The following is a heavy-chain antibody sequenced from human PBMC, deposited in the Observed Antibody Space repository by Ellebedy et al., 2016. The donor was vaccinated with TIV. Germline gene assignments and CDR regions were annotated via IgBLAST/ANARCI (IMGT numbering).Heavy chain of an antibody. CDR3: ARGCTYGSGSYYNVYYDY. Sequence: SETLSLTXAVYGGSFSGHYWSWIRQPPGKGLEWIGEINHSGSTNYNPSLKSRVSISVDTSKNQFSLKLSSVTAADTAVYYCARGCTYGSGSYYNVYYDYWGQGTLVTVSS. CDR1: GGSFSGHY. V-gene: IGHV4-34*01. CDR2: INHSGST. J-gene: IGHJ4*02. D-gene: IGHD3-10*01.